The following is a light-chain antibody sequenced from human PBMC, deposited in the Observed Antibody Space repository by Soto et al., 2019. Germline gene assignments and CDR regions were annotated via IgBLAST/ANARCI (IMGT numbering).Light chain of an antibody. Sequence: QSVLTQPASVSGSPGQSITISCTGTSRDVGSYNLVSWYQQHPGKAPRLMIYEVSKRPSGVSNRFPGSKSGNTASLTISGLQAEDFFDYYCSSYACSIPFYVFGTGTMVTVL. V-gene: IGLV2-23*02. J-gene: IGLJ1*01. CDR3: SSYACSIPFYV. CDR2: EVS. CDR1: SRDVGSYNL.